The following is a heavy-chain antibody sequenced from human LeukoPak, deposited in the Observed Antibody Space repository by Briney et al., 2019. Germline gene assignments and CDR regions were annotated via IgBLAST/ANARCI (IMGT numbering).Heavy chain of an antibody. V-gene: IGHV4-30-2*01. D-gene: IGHD1-1*01. CDR2: IYHSGST. CDR1: GGSISSGGYP. CDR3: ARDGSGIEYFQH. J-gene: IGHJ1*01. Sequence: SQTLSLTCAVSGGSISSGGYPWSWIRQPPGKGLEWIGYIYHSGSTYYNPSLKSRVTISVDRSKNQFSLKLSSVTAADTAVYYCARDGSGIEYFQHWGQGTLVTVSS.